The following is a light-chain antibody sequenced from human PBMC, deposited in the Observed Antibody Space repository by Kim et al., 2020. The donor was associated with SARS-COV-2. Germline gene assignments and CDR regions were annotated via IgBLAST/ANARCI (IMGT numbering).Light chain of an antibody. CDR1: QGISSF. CDR3: QQFQSYPYT. V-gene: IGKV1-9*01. CDR2: AAS. J-gene: IGKJ2*01. Sequence: AYLGDRVTITCRASQGISSFLAWFQQKPGKAPEHLIYAASTLQSGVPSRFSGSGSGTEYSLTITGLQPEDFATYFCQQFQSYPYTFGQGTKLEI.